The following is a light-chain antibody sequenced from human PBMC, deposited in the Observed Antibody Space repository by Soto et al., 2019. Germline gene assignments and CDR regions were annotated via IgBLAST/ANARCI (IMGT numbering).Light chain of an antibody. CDR3: QQYNNWPLT. J-gene: IGKJ4*01. Sequence: EIVMTQSPATLSVSPGERATLSCRASQSISSSLAWYQQKPDQSPRLLINGASTRATGIPARFSGSASGTEFTLTISSLQSEDFAVYYCQQYNNWPLTFGGGTKVEIK. CDR2: GAS. CDR1: QSISSS. V-gene: IGKV3-15*01.